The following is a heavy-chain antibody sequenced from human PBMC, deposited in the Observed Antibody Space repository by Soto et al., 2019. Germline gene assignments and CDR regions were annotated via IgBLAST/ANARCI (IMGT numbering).Heavy chain of an antibody. CDR2: IHHSGST. D-gene: IGHD2-21*02. Sequence: SETLSLTCGVSDGVITNTHYWWSWVRQPPGKGLEWIGEIHHSGSTNYNPSLRSRVSMSIDTSKDQFSLKLKSVTAADTALYFCARQRASVVTQAYFDVWGPGSLVTVSS. J-gene: IGHJ4*02. CDR3: ARQRASVVTQAYFDV. V-gene: IGHV4-4*02. CDR1: DGVITNTHYW.